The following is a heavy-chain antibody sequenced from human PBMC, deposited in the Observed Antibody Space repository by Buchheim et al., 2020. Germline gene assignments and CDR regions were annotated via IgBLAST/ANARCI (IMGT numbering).Heavy chain of an antibody. V-gene: IGHV4-4*02. CDR3: ARNGGKSDFDS. Sequence: QVQLQESGPGLVKPSGTLSLTYAVSGGSLRGGNWWTWVRQPPGKGLEWIGEISHSGTTNYNPSLKSRVTMSVDKSKNQFSLRLTSVTAVDTALYYCARNGGKSDFDSWGQGTL. CDR1: GGSLRGGNW. CDR2: ISHSGTT. D-gene: IGHD4-23*01. J-gene: IGHJ4*02.